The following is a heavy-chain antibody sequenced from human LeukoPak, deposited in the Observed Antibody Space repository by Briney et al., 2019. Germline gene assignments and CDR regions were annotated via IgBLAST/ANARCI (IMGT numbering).Heavy chain of an antibody. J-gene: IGHJ5*02. CDR1: GYTFTSYG. CDR3: ARDASSGDYGDWFDP. D-gene: IGHD4-17*01. V-gene: IGHV1-18*01. CDR2: ISAYNGNT. Sequence: GASVKVSCKASGYTFTSYGISWVRQAPGQGLEWMGWISAYNGNTNYAQKLQGRVTMTTDTSTSTAYMEQRSLRSDDTAVYYCARDASSGDYGDWFDPWGQGTLVTVSS.